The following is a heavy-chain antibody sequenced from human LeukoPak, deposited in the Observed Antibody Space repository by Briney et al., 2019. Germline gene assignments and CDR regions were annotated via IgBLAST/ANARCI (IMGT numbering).Heavy chain of an antibody. Sequence: SETLSLTCAVSGGSIRSGGYSWSWIRQPPGKGLEWIGYIYHSGSTYYNPSLKSRVTISVDRSKNQFSLKLSSVTAADTAVYYCARTPVDTAMDNYFDYWGQGTLVTVSS. CDR1: GGSIRSGGYS. CDR3: ARTPVDTAMDNYFDY. J-gene: IGHJ4*02. CDR2: IYHSGST. D-gene: IGHD5-18*01. V-gene: IGHV4-30-2*01.